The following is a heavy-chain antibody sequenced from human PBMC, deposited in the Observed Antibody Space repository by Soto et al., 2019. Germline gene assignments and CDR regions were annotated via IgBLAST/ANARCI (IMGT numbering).Heavy chain of an antibody. D-gene: IGHD5-18*01. Sequence: PSETRSLTCAGYGGSFSGYYWSWIRQPPGKGLEWIGEINHSGSTNYNPSLKSRVTISVDTSKNQFSLKLSSVTAADTAVYYCARGGYGYYYYYGMDVWGQGTTVTVSS. J-gene: IGHJ6*02. CDR3: ARGGYGYYYYYGMDV. CDR2: INHSGST. CDR1: GGSFSGYY. V-gene: IGHV4-34*01.